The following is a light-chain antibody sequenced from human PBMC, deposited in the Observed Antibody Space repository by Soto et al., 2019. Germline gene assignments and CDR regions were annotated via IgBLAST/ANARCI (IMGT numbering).Light chain of an antibody. CDR2: RAS. CDR1: QSISSD. J-gene: IGKJ1*01. V-gene: IGKV3-15*01. CDR3: QQYGSSPGT. Sequence: EIVMTQSPVTLSVSPGERATLSCRASQSISSDLVWYRQKPGQAPRLLIYRASTRATGIPARFSGSGSGTEFTLTISRLEPEDFAVYYCQQYGSSPGTFGQGTKVDIK.